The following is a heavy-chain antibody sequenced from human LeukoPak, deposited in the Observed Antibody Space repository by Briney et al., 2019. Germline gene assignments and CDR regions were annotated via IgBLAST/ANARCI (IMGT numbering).Heavy chain of an antibody. CDR1: GFTFSSYE. D-gene: IGHD3-10*01. CDR2: ISADSATT. CDR3: ARKSASGNYPLDY. J-gene: IGHJ4*02. V-gene: IGHV3-23*01. Sequence: GGSLRLSCAASGFTFSSYEMNWVRQAPGKGLAWVSVISADSATTFYADSVKGRFTISRDNAKNTVFLQMSSLRAEDTALYYCARKSASGNYPLDYWGQGTLVTVSS.